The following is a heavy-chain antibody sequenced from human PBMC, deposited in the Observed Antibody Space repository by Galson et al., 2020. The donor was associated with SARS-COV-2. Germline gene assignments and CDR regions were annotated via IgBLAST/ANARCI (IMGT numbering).Heavy chain of an antibody. CDR2: INAGNGNT. D-gene: IGHD1-26*01. CDR1: GYTFTSYA. CDR3: AREGIVGATYFDY. J-gene: IGHJ4*02. Sequence: ASVKVSCKASGYTFTSYAMHWVRQAPGQRLEWMGWINAGNGNTKYSQKFQGRVTITRDTSASTAYMELSSLRSEDTAVYYCAREGIVGATYFDYWGQGTLVTVSS. V-gene: IGHV1-3*01.